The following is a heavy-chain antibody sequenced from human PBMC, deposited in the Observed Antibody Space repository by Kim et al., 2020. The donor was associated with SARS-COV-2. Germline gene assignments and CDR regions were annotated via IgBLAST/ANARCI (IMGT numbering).Heavy chain of an antibody. V-gene: IGHV4-39*07. CDR2: ECT. J-gene: IGHJ3*02. Sequence: ECTSHNHSLMSRATISIDTSKNRFSLKLSAVTAADTAVYYCASGPYAFDIWGQGTMVAVSS. CDR3: ASGPYAFDI.